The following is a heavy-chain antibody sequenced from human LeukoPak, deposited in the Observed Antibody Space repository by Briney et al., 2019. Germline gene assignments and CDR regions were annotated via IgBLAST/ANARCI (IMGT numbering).Heavy chain of an antibody. V-gene: IGHV3-23*01. D-gene: IGHD3/OR15-3a*01. J-gene: IGHJ4*02. Sequence: GGSLRLSCAISGITLSNYGMSWVRQAPGKGLEWVAGISDSGGSTKYADSVKGRFTISRDNPKNTLFLQMNSLRAEDTAVYFCAKRGVVIRVILVGFHKEAYYFESWGQGALVTVSS. CDR3: AKRGVVIRVILVGFHKEAYYFES. CDR2: ISDSGGST. CDR1: GITLSNYG.